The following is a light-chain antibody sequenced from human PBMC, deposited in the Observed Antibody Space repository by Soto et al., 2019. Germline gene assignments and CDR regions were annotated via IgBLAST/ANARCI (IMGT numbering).Light chain of an antibody. J-gene: IGKJ2*01. Sequence: GDRVTVACRASQSINNWLAWYQQKPGKAPKLLIYKASTLESGVPSRFSGGGSGTEFTLTISSLQPDDFATYYCQQYNSYPHTFGQGTKVDIK. V-gene: IGKV1-5*03. CDR3: QQYNSYPHT. CDR2: KAS. CDR1: QSINNW.